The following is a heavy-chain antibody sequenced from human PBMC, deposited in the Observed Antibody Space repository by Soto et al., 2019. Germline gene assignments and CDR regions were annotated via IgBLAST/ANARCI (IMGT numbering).Heavy chain of an antibody. J-gene: IGHJ5*02. V-gene: IGHV4-39*01. CDR3: ARLYSSGFPPGGVVDP. CDR1: GGSISSSSYY. CDR2: IYYSGST. Sequence: QLQLQESGPGLVKPSETLSLTCTVSGGSISSSSYYWGWIRQPPGKGLEWIGSIYYSGSTYYNPSLKSRVTISVDTSKNQFSLKLSSVTAADTAVYYCARLYSSGFPPGGVVDPWGQGTLVTVSS. D-gene: IGHD6-19*01.